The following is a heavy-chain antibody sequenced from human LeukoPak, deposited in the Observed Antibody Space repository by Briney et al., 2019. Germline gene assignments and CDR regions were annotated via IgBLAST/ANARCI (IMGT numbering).Heavy chain of an antibody. CDR3: ARRAGDYSHPYDY. CDR1: GFTFSSYS. D-gene: IGHD3-22*01. J-gene: IGHJ4*02. CDR2: IYSGGDT. Sequence: GGSLRLSCVVSGFTFSSYSMNWVRQAPGKGLEWVSFIYSGGDTYYADSVKGRFTISRDNSKNTFHLQMNSLRAEDTAVYYCARRAGDYSHPYDYWGQGTLVTVSS. V-gene: IGHV3-53*01.